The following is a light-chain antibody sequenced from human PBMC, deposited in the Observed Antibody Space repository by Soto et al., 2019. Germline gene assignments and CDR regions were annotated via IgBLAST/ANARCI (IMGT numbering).Light chain of an antibody. J-gene: IGKJ1*01. CDR3: QDYGTSAPWT. CDR1: QNIRGNE. V-gene: IGKV3-20*01. Sequence: EVVLTQSPGTLSLSPGERATLSCRASQNIRGNELAWYQQKPGQAPRLLIYRGSSRATGIPDRFSGRGSGQDFTLTISRLEAEDFAVYYCQDYGTSAPWTFGQGPKVEIK. CDR2: RGS.